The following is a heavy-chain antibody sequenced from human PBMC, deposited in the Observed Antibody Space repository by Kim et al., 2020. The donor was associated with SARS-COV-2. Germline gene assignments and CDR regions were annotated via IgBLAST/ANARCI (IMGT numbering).Heavy chain of an antibody. J-gene: IGHJ4*02. CDR1: GFTFSSYA. V-gene: IGHV3-30-3*01. D-gene: IGHD6-6*01. Sequence: GGSLRLSCAASGFTFSSYAMHWVRQAPGKGLEWVAVISYDGSNKYYADSVKGRFTISRDNSKNTLYLQMNSLRAEDTAVYYCAREAVEYSRGGEGGYWGQGTLVTVSS. CDR2: ISYDGSNK. CDR3: AREAVEYSRGGEGGY.